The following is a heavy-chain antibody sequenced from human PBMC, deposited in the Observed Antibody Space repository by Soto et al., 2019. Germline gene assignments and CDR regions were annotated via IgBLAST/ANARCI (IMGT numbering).Heavy chain of an antibody. Sequence: EVQLVESGGGLVQPGGSLRLSCAVSGFSVSNNFLSWVRQAPGKGLEWVSLIYSGGNTYYADSVKGRFTISRDNSKNTVYLQMNSLRAEDTAVYYCARDPGKNCIWGQGTMVTVSS. CDR2: IYSGGNT. CDR1: GFSVSNNF. J-gene: IGHJ3*02. CDR3: ARDPGKNCI. V-gene: IGHV3-66*01. D-gene: IGHD1-1*01.